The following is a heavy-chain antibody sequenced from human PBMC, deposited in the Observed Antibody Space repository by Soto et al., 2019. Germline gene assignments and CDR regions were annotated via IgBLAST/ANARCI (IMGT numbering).Heavy chain of an antibody. V-gene: IGHV4-34*01. CDR2: INHSGST. J-gene: IGHJ4*02. D-gene: IGHD3-3*01. Sequence: QVQLQQWGAGLLKPSETLSLTCAVYGGSFSGYYWSWIRQPPGKGLEWIGEINHSGSTNYNPSLKRRVTISVDTSKNQFSLKLSSVTAADTAVYYCARSTLTYYDFWSGYRPNYFDYWGQGTLVTVSS. CDR1: GGSFSGYY. CDR3: ARSTLTYYDFWSGYRPNYFDY.